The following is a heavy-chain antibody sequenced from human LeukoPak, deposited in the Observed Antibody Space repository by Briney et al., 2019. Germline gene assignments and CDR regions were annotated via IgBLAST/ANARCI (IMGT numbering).Heavy chain of an antibody. Sequence: SETLSLTCSVSGDSVSGFYWSWIRQPAGKEREWIVRLYTSGNTRDTSTKYNPSLKRRVSMSVDTSKNQFSLKLRSVTAADTAIYYCAIDTFSSGWWDYSDYWGQGILVTVSS. J-gene: IGHJ4*02. CDR2: LYTSGNT. D-gene: IGHD6-19*01. CDR3: AIDTFSSGWWDYSDY. CDR1: GDSVSGFY. V-gene: IGHV4-4*07.